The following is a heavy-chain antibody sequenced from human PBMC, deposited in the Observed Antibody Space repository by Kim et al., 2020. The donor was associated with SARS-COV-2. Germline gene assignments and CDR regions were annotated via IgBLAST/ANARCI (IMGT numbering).Heavy chain of an antibody. D-gene: IGHD2-21*02. V-gene: IGHV3-33*06. Sequence: GGSLRLSCAASGFTFSSYGMHWVRQAPGKGLEWVAVIWYDGSNKYYADSVKGRFTISRDNSKNTLYLQMNSLRAEDTAVYYCAKEGGAYCGGDCYSPFDYWGQGTLVTVSS. CDR1: GFTFSSYG. CDR2: IWYDGSNK. J-gene: IGHJ4*02. CDR3: AKEGGAYCGGDCYSPFDY.